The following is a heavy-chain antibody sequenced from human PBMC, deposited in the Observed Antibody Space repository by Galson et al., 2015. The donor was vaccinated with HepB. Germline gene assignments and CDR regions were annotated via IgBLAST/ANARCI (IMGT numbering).Heavy chain of an antibody. J-gene: IGHJ4*02. CDR3: ARAQRHYSDSSGYFYFDS. Sequence: SLRLSCAASGFSFSNSEMNWVRKAPGKGLEWVSYISGSGDSIFYADSVKGRFSISRDNAKNSLSLQMNSLRDEDTAVYYCARAQRHYSDSSGYFYFDSWGQGTLVTVSS. CDR2: ISGSGDSI. CDR1: GFSFSNSE. D-gene: IGHD3-22*01. V-gene: IGHV3-48*03.